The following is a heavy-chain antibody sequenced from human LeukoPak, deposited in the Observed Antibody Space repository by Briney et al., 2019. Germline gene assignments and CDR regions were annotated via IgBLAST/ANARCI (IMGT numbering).Heavy chain of an antibody. D-gene: IGHD1-26*01. CDR3: ARRKVGATRFDAFDI. Sequence: GGSLRLSCAASGFTFRTYWMSWVRQAPGKGLVWVSRINSDGSSTSYADSVKGRFTISRDNAKNTLYLQMNSLRAEDTAVYYCARRKVGATRFDAFDIWGQGTMVTVSS. CDR2: INSDGSST. J-gene: IGHJ3*02. CDR1: GFTFRTYW. V-gene: IGHV3-74*01.